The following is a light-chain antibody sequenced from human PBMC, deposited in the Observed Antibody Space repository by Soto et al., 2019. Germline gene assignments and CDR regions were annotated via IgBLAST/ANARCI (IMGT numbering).Light chain of an antibody. J-gene: IGKJ3*01. Sequence: IVVTQSPATLSVSLGESATFSCRSSQTVXIYLGWYQQQPGQPPRILXDGASIRATGIPARLSGSGSGTEFTLTISSLQSEDFAVYYCQQYKDWPGTFGPGTKVDI. CDR1: QTVXIY. CDR2: GAS. V-gene: IGKV3-15*01. CDR3: QQYKDWPGT.